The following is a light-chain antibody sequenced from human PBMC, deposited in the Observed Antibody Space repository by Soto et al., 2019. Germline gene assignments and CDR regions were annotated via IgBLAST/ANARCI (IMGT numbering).Light chain of an antibody. J-gene: IGKJ4*01. CDR3: QQYDNLPPKLT. CDR2: DAS. V-gene: IGKV1-33*01. Sequence: DIPMAQSPSSLSASVGDRVTITCQASQDINNYLNWFQQKPGKAPKLLIYDASNLETGVPSRFSGSGSGTDFTFTISSLQPEDIATYYCQQYDNLPPKLTFGGGTKVEI. CDR1: QDINNY.